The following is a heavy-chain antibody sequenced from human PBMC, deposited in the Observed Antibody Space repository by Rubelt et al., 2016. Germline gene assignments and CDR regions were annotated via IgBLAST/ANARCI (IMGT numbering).Heavy chain of an antibody. J-gene: IGHJ6*02. CDR3: ARIRSFYYGMDV. D-gene: IGHD2-15*01. V-gene: IGHV4-28*01. Sequence: QVQLQESGPGLVKPSDTLSLTCAVSGYSISSNNWWGWIRQPPGTGLEWIGYIYYSGSTYYNPSLKSRVNVSVDTSKNQFSRKLSFVTAVDTAVYYCARIRSFYYGMDVWGQGTTVTVSS. CDR1: GYSISSNNW. CDR2: IYYSGST.